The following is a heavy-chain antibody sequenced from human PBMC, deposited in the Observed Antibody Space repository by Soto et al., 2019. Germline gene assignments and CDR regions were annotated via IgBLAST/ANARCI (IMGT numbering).Heavy chain of an antibody. CDR2: IYYSGST. J-gene: IGHJ3*02. Sequence: SETLSLTCTVSGGSISSSSYYWGWIRQPPGKGLEWIGSIYYSGSTNYNPSLKSRVTISVDTSKNQFSLKLSSVTAADTAVYYCARHREGGLRKAFDIWGQGTMVTVSS. CDR1: GGSISSSSYY. D-gene: IGHD4-17*01. CDR3: ARHREGGLRKAFDI. V-gene: IGHV4-39*01.